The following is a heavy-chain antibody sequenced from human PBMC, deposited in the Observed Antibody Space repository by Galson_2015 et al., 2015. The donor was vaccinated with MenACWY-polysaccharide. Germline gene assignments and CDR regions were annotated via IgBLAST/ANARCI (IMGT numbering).Heavy chain of an antibody. CDR1: GGSFSTFS. CDR2: IIPGLDKP. V-gene: IGHV1-69*02. Sequence: SVKVSCKASGGSFSTFSFNWVRQAPGQGLEWMGRIIPGLDKPNYAQRFLGRATITADQSTGTAYMELSSLRSEDTAVYYCASLLGEAPAQTGAFDIWGEGAVVTVSS. D-gene: IGHD3-16*01. J-gene: IGHJ3*02. CDR3: ASLLGEAPAQTGAFDI.